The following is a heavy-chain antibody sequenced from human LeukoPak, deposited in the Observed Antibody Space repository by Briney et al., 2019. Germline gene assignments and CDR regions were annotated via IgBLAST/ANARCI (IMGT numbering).Heavy chain of an antibody. CDR2: IRSKANSYAT. CDR3: TRRSDFWSGYPTN. D-gene: IGHD3-3*01. J-gene: IGHJ4*02. V-gene: IGHV3-73*01. CDR1: GFTFSGSA. Sequence: GGSLRLSCAASGFTFSGSAMHWVRQASGKGLEWVGRIRSKANSYATAYAASVKGRFTISRDDSKNTAYLQMNSLKTEDTAVYYCTRRSDFWSGYPTNWGQGTLVTVSS.